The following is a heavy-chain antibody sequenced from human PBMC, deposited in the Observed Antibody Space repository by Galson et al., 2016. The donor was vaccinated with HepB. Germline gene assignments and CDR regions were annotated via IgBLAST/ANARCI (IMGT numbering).Heavy chain of an antibody. Sequence: SLRLSCAASGFTFSSFGMHWVRQAPGKGLEWAAVIWYDGSNKYYADSVKGRFTISRDNSKNTLYLQMNSLTAEDTAVYYCARDSSYIAAAGRGDYWGQGTLVTVSS. D-gene: IGHD6-13*01. J-gene: IGHJ4*02. CDR2: IWYDGSNK. CDR1: GFTFSSFG. CDR3: ARDSSYIAAAGRGDY. V-gene: IGHV3-33*01.